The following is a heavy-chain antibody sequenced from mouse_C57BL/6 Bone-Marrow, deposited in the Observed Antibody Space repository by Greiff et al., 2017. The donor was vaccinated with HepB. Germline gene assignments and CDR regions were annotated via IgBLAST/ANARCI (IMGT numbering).Heavy chain of an antibody. Sequence: QVQLKQPGAELVRPGSSVKLSCKASGYTFTSYWMHWVKQRPIQGLEWIGNIDPSDSETHYNQKFKDKATLTVDKSSSTAYMQLSSLTSEDSAVYYCARAYGYFYWYFDVWGTGTTVTVSS. CDR1: GYTFTSYW. J-gene: IGHJ1*03. V-gene: IGHV1-52*01. CDR2: IDPSDSET. CDR3: ARAYGYFYWYFDV. D-gene: IGHD2-2*01.